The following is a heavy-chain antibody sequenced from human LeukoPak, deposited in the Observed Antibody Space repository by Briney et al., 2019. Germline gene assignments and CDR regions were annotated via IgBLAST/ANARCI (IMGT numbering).Heavy chain of an antibody. CDR2: ISGSGGST. J-gene: IGHJ3*02. D-gene: IGHD6-13*01. CDR1: GFTFSSYA. V-gene: IGHV3-23*01. Sequence: GGSLRLSCAASGFTFSSYAMSWVRQAPGKGLAWVSAISGSGGSTYYADSVKGRFTISRDNSKNTLYLQMNSLRAEDTAVYYCAKVRKYSSSSDAFDIWGQGTMVTVSS. CDR3: AKVRKYSSSSDAFDI.